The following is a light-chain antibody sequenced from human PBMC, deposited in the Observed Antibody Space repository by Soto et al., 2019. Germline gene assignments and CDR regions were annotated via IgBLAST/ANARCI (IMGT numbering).Light chain of an antibody. Sequence: QSVLAQPASVSGSPAQSITISCTGTNRDVSGYNYVSWYQQYPGKDPKLMIYEVTKRPSGVPDRFSGSKSGNTASLTVSGLQDEASSDYHCSSYAASKNSYVFETGNTVT. CDR1: NRDVSGYNY. V-gene: IGLV2-8*01. CDR2: EVT. CDR3: SSYAASKNSYV. J-gene: IGLJ1*01.